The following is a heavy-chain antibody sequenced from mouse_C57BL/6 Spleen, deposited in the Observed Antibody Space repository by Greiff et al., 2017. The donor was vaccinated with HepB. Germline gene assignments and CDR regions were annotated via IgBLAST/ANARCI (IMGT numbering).Heavy chain of an antibody. CDR1: GYAFSSSW. Sequence: VKVVESGPELVKPGASVKISCKASGYAFSSSWMNWVKQRPGKGLEWIGRIYPGDGDTNYNGKFKGKATLTADKSSSTAYMQLSSLTSEDSAVYFCARKFGTDFDVWGTGTTVTVSS. CDR3: ARKFGTDFDV. D-gene: IGHD4-1*01. V-gene: IGHV1-82*01. J-gene: IGHJ1*03. CDR2: IYPGDGDT.